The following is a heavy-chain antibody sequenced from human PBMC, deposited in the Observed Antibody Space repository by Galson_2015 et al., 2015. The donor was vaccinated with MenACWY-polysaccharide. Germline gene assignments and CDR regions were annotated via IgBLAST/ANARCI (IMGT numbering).Heavy chain of an antibody. CDR2: ISYDGSKK. D-gene: IGHD2-2*01. V-gene: IGHV3-30*03. Sequence: SLRLSCAASGFTFSSYGMHWVRQAPGKGLEWVAIISYDGSKKYYADSVKGRVTISRDNSKSTLYLEMCSLRVEDTAVYYCARDSLKGEIPAAVSSPWGKGTLVTVSS. J-gene: IGHJ5*02. CDR3: ARDSLKGEIPAAVSSP. CDR1: GFTFSSYG.